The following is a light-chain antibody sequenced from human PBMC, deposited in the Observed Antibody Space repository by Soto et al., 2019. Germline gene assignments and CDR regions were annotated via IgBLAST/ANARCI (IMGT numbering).Light chain of an antibody. CDR1: SSNIGENY. CDR2: DNN. J-gene: IGLJ2*01. CDR3: GTWDNSLSAVV. Sequence: QAVVTQPPSVSAAPGQKVTITCSGSSSNIGENYVSWFQQLPGTAPKLLIYDNNKRPSGKPDRFSGSKSGTSATLGITGLQTGDEADYYCGTWDNSLSAVVFGGGTKLTVL. V-gene: IGLV1-51*01.